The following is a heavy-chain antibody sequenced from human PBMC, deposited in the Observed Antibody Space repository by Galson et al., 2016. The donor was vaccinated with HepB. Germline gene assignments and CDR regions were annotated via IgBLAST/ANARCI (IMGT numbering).Heavy chain of an antibody. V-gene: IGHV3-9*01. CDR2: ISWNSGGI. CDR1: GFTFHDHA. Sequence: SLRLSCAASGFTFHDHAMHWVRQAPGKGLEWVSSISWNSGGIDYADSVKGRFTISRDNAKYSLYLQMNSLRPEDTASYYCAKGPRMAVAKYYFDYWGQGALVTVSS. CDR3: AKGPRMAVAKYYFDY. J-gene: IGHJ4*02. D-gene: IGHD6-19*01.